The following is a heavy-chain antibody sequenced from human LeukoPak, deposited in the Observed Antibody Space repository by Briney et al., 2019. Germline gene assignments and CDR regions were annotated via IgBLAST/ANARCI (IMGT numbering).Heavy chain of an antibody. CDR3: ARAGHSGNLA. CDR2: INPNSGGT. CDR1: GYTFTGYY. D-gene: IGHD1-26*01. V-gene: IGHV1-2*02. Sequence: SVMVSCKASGYTFTGYYMHWVRRAPGQGLEWMGWINPNSGGTNNAQDFHGRVTMTRDTSISTAYMELSRLRSDDTAVYYCARAGHSGNLAGGQGNVDTVSS. J-gene: IGHJ4*02.